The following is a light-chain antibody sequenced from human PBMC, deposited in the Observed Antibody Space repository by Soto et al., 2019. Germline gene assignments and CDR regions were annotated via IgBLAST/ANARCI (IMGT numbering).Light chain of an antibody. V-gene: IGKV1-12*01. CDR1: QDISSW. CDR2: AAS. J-gene: IGKJ4*01. Sequence: DIQMTQSPSSVSASAGDRVTITCRASQDISSWLAWFQQKPGEAPRLLIYAASSLHSGVPSRFSGSGSGTDFTLTISSLQPEDFATYYCQQGNSFPLTFGGGTKVEIK. CDR3: QQGNSFPLT.